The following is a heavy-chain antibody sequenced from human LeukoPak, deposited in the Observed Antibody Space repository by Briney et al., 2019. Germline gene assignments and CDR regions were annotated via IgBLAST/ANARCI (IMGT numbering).Heavy chain of an antibody. D-gene: IGHD1-26*01. CDR3: VRDKLGAAPGLDY. V-gene: IGHV4-30-4*08. J-gene: IGHJ4*02. CDR1: GGSISSGDYY. Sequence: TTSETLSLTCTVSGGSISSGDYYWSWIRQPPGKGLEWIGYIYYSGSTYYNPSLKSRVTISVDTSKNQFSLKLSSVTAADTAVYYCVRDKLGAAPGLDYWGQGTLVTVSS. CDR2: IYYSGST.